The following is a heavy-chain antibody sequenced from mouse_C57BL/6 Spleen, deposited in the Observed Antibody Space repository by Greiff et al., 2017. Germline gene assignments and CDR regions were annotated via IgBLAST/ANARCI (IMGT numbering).Heavy chain of an antibody. J-gene: IGHJ1*03. CDR2: INPNNGGT. CDR1: GYTFTDYY. D-gene: IGHD1-1*01. CDR3: AREGVTTVVAPYWYFDV. Sequence: EVQVVESGPELVKPGASVKISCKASGYTFTDYYMNWVKQSHGKSLEWIGDINPNNGGTSYNQKFKGKATLTVDKSSSTAYMELRSLTSEDSAVYYCAREGVTTVVAPYWYFDVWGTGTTVTVSS. V-gene: IGHV1-26*01.